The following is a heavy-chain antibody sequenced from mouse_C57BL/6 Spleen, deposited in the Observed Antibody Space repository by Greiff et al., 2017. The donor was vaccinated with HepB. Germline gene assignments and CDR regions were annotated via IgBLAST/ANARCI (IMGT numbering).Heavy chain of an antibody. J-gene: IGHJ3*01. CDR3: ARSTMVTTGAY. D-gene: IGHD2-2*01. CDR2: INPYNGGT. CDR1: GYTFTDYY. V-gene: IGHV1-19*01. Sequence: EVKLMESGPVLVKPGASVKMSCKASGYTFTDYYMNWVKQSHGKSLEWIGVINPYNGGTSYNQKFKGKATLTVDKSSSTAYMELNSLTSEDSAVYYCARSTMVTTGAYWGQGTLVTVSA.